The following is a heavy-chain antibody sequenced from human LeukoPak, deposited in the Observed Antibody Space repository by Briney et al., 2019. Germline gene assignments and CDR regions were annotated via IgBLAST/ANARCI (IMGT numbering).Heavy chain of an antibody. J-gene: IGHJ4*02. CDR1: GDSISSNNTA. Sequence: SQTLSLTCAISGDSISSNNTAWNWIRQSPSRGLEWLGRTYYRSQWYSNYAVSVRSRIIIYPDTSKNQFSLQLNSVTAADTAVYYCARGGMAKSYWGQGTLVTVSS. CDR3: ARGGMAKSY. V-gene: IGHV6-1*01. CDR2: TYYRSQWYS. D-gene: IGHD5-24*01.